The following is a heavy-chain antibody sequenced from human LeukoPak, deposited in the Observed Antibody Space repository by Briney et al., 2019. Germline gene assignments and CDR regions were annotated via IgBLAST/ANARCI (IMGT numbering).Heavy chain of an antibody. J-gene: IGHJ4*02. CDR3: ARERYSSSSGSRYFDY. V-gene: IGHV3-74*01. D-gene: IGHD6-13*01. CDR2: INSDGSST. CDR1: GFTFSRYW. Sequence: GGSLRLSCAASGFTFSRYWMHWVRQAPGKGLVWVSRINSDGSSTSYADSVKGRFTISRDNAKNTLYLQMNSLRAEDTAVYYCARERYSSSSGSRYFDYWGQGTLVTVSS.